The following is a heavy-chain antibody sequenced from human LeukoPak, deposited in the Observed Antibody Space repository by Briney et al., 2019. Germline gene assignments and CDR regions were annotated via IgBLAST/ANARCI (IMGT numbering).Heavy chain of an antibody. CDR2: IDEDGSEE. Sequence: PGGSLRLSCAASGFTFSEYWMNWVRQAPGKGLEWVANIDEDGSEEDYVDSVKGRFTISRDNAKNSLYLQMNSLRAEDTAVYYCARAAYNSGPDYWGQGTLVTVSS. J-gene: IGHJ4*02. D-gene: IGHD6-19*01. V-gene: IGHV3-7*01. CDR3: ARAAYNSGPDY. CDR1: GFTFSEYW.